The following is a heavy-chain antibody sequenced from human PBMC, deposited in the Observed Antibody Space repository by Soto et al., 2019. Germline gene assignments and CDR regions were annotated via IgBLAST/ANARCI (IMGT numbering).Heavy chain of an antibody. CDR2: ISSSSSSI. J-gene: IGHJ6*02. CDR1: GFTFSSYS. D-gene: IGHD6-13*01. CDR3: ATRGSSSWYMAKYCCNYGMDV. Sequence: EVQLVESGGGLVQPGGSLRLSCAASGFTFSSYSMNWVRQAPGKGLEWVSYISSSSSSIYYADSVKGRFTISRDNAKNLLYLQENSLRAEDTAVYYWATRGSSSWYMAKYCCNYGMDVWGQGTTVTVSS. V-gene: IGHV3-48*01.